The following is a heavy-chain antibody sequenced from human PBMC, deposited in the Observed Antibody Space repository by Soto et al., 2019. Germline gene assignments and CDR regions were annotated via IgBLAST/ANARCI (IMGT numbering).Heavy chain of an antibody. CDR2: ISAYNGNT. J-gene: IGHJ6*02. V-gene: IGHV1-18*01. CDR1: GYTFTSYG. Sequence: QVQLVQSGAEVKKPGASVKVSCKASGYTFTSYGISWVRQAPGQGLEWMGWISAYNGNTNYAQKLQGRVTMTTDTSTSTAYMELRGLRSDDTAVYYCASCPFSSGSPLYGMDVWGQGTTVTVS. CDR3: ASCPFSSGSPLYGMDV. D-gene: IGHD3-10*01.